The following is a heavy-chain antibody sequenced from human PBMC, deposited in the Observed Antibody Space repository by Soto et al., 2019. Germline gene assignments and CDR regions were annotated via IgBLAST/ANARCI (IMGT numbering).Heavy chain of an antibody. V-gene: IGHV3-48*01. Sequence: EVQLVESGGGLVQPGGSLRLSCAASGFTFSSYSINWVRQAPGKGLEWVSYISSGSSTIYYADSVKGRFTISKDNAKNSLYLQINSLRAEYTAVYYCAREGDGSRWFNYFDCWGQGTLVTVSS. D-gene: IGHD6-13*01. J-gene: IGHJ4*02. CDR1: GFTFSSYS. CDR3: AREGDGSRWFNYFDC. CDR2: ISSGSSTI.